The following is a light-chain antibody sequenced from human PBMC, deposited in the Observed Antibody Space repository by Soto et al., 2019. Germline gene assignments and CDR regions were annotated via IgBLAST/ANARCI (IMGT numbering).Light chain of an antibody. J-gene: IGKJ4*01. V-gene: IGKV1-17*01. CDR2: AAS. Sequence: GDRVTITCRASQDIRNDVGWYQQKAGKAPKRLIFAASSLYSGVPSRFSGSRSGTEFTLTIASLQPEDFATYYCQQNYSTPLAFGGGTKVDI. CDR1: QDIRND. CDR3: QQNYSTPLA.